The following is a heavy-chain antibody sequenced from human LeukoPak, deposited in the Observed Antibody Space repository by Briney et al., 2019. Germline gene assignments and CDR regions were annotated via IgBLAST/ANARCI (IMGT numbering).Heavy chain of an antibody. J-gene: IGHJ3*02. Sequence: SETLSLTCTVSGGSISSYYWSWIRQPPGKGLEWIGYIYYSGSTNYSPSLKSRVTISVDTSKNQFSLKLSSVTAADTAVYYCARSEYSYGADAFDIWGQGTMVTVSS. CDR3: ARSEYSYGADAFDI. D-gene: IGHD5-18*01. CDR2: IYYSGST. CDR1: GGSISSYY. V-gene: IGHV4-59*01.